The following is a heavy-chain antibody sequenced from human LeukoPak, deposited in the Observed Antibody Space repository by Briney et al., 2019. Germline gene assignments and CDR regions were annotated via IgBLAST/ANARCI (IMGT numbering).Heavy chain of an antibody. J-gene: IGHJ4*02. CDR1: EFTVSSNY. V-gene: IGHV3-53*01. Sequence: GGSLRLSCAVFEFTVSSNYMSWVRQAPGKGLEWVSVIYSGAGTHYADSVKGRFTISRDNSKNTLYLQMNSLRVEDTAVYYCARGSSGYSFDYWGQGTLVTVS. D-gene: IGHD3-22*01. CDR3: ARGSSGYSFDY. CDR2: IYSGAGT.